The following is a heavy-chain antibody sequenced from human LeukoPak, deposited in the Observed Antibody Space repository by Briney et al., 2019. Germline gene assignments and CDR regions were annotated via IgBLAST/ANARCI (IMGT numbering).Heavy chain of an antibody. V-gene: IGHV3-23*01. Sequence: GGSLRLSCAASGFTFDNYAMTWVRQAPGKGLEWVSGISGTGANTYYADSVEGRFTISRDNSKNTLYLQMNSLRAEDTAVYSCAKRSDWTFDYWGLGTLVTVSS. D-gene: IGHD2-21*02. CDR1: GFTFDNYA. J-gene: IGHJ4*02. CDR2: ISGTGANT. CDR3: AKRSDWTFDY.